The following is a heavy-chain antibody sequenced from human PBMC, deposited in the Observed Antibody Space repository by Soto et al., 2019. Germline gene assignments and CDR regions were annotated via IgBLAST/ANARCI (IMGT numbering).Heavy chain of an antibody. CDR1: GFTLSSYA. V-gene: IGHV3-23*01. CDR3: AKEEWELTRPRFDY. D-gene: IGHD1-26*01. Sequence: EVQLLESGGGLVQPGGSLRLSCAASGFTLSSYAMSWVRQAPGKGLEWVSAITASGNTDYVDSVKGRFTISRDSSKNTLYLQMNGLRAEDPAIYYCAKEEWELTRPRFDYWGQGTLVTVSS. CDR2: ITASGNT. J-gene: IGHJ4*02.